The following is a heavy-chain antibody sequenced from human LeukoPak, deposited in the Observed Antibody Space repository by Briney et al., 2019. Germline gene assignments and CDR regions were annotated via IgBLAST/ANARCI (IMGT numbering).Heavy chain of an antibody. J-gene: IGHJ4*02. CDR3: AKGIGRTEWELLRGALDS. D-gene: IGHD1-26*01. CDR1: GFTFDKFA. CDR2: VNGPGDDA. Sequence: HPGGSLRLSCATSGFTFDKFAMHWVRQAPGKSLEWVSLVNGPGDDAYCADSVKGRFTISRDNSKNSLYLQMNSLRTDDTAFYYCAKGIGRTEWELLRGALDSWGQGTLVTVSS. V-gene: IGHV3-43*02.